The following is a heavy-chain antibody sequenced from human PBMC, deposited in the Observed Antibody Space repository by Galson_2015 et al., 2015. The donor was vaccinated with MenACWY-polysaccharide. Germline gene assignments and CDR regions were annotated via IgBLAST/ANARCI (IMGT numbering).Heavy chain of an antibody. CDR3: ARSYCDRTTCYGMDV. V-gene: IGHV3-30-3*01. Sequence: SLRLSCAAPGFTFSSYAMHWVRQAPGKGLEWVAVISYNGNNIYYADSEEGRFTISRDNFKSTLYLQMNSLRPEDTGVYYCARSYCDRTTCYGMDVWGQGTMVTVSS. J-gene: IGHJ6*02. D-gene: IGHD2-21*01. CDR2: ISYNGNNI. CDR1: GFTFSSYA.